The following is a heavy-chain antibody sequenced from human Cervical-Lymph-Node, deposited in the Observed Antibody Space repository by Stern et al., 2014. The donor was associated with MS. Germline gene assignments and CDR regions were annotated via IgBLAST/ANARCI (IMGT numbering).Heavy chain of an antibody. CDR3: SRGGSPFN. D-gene: IGHD2-15*01. CDR2: SSGDVAVT. J-gene: IGHJ4*02. Sequence: DVQLVQSGGGLVPPGGSLRLSCVASGFTFSDNWLNWVRQTPGKGLVWVSRSSGDVAVTTYADTVKGRFTSFRDNAKNTVYLQSSSLRPEDTGVYYCSRGGSPFNWGQGTVVTVS. CDR1: GFTFSDNW. V-gene: IGHV3-74*03.